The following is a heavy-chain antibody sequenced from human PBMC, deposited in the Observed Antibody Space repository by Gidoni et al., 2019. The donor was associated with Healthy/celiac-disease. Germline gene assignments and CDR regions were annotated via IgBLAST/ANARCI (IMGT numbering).Heavy chain of an antibody. Sequence: QVQLQESGPGLVKPSETLSLTCTVSGGSVSSGSYYWSWIRQPPGKGLEWIGYIYYSGSTNYNPSLKSRVTISVDTSKNQFSLKLSSVTAADTAVYYCARVPLWELSAFGIWGQGTMVTVSS. CDR3: ARVPLWELSAFGI. V-gene: IGHV4-61*01. CDR2: IYYSGST. CDR1: GGSVSSGSYY. J-gene: IGHJ3*02. D-gene: IGHD1-26*01.